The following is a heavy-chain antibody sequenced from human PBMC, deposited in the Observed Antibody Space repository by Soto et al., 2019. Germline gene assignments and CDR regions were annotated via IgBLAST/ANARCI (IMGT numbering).Heavy chain of an antibody. J-gene: IGHJ6*03. V-gene: IGHV1-69*02. CDR1: GDTFSNHT. D-gene: IGHD4-17*01. CDR2: IIPLLGVA. Sequence: QVQLVQSGAEVKKPGSSVKVSCKASGDTFSNHTISWVRQAPGQGLEWMGRIIPLLGVANYALKFQGRVTITADKSTYTAYMELSSLRVEDTAVYYCARVSEMGTVTKGYYCYYMDVWGKGTTVTVSS. CDR3: ARVSEMGTVTKGYYCYYMDV.